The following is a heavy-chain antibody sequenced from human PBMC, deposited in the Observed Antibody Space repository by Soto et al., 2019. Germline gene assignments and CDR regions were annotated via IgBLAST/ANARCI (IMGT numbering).Heavy chain of an antibody. J-gene: IGHJ5*02. Sequence: SETLSLTCAVSGGSISSGGYSWNWIRQPPGKGLEWIGNIYHSGSTYYNASLKSRVTISVDKSKNQFSLNLSSVTAADTAVYFCARDRDVVDAATPGGVNYFDPWGQGILVTVS. V-gene: IGHV4-30-2*01. CDR1: GGSISSGGYS. D-gene: IGHD5-18*01. CDR3: ARDRDVVDAATPGGVNYFDP. CDR2: IYHSGST.